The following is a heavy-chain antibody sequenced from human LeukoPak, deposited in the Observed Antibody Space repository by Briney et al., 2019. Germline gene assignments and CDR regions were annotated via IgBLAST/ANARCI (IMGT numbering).Heavy chain of an antibody. Sequence: GGSLRLSCAASGFTFSNYGVHWVRQAPGKGLEWVAVISYDGSIKYSVDSVKGRVTISRDNSKNTLYLQMISLRAEDTAVYYCAKDLGSDMVRGTFDYWGQGTLVTVSS. V-gene: IGHV3-30*18. CDR1: GFTFSNYG. CDR3: AKDLGSDMVRGTFDY. D-gene: IGHD3-10*01. CDR2: ISYDGSIK. J-gene: IGHJ4*02.